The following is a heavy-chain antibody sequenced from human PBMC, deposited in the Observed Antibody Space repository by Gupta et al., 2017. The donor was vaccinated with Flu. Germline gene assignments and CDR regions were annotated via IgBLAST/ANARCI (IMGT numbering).Heavy chain of an antibody. CDR2: IGGSSDART. V-gene: IGHV3-23*01. D-gene: IGHD1-26*01. CDR1: YA. CDR3: AKGEGGGRYNEREM. J-gene: IGHJ4*02. Sequence: YAMSWAGQAPGRGVDWFSGIGGSSDARTLYADSVKGRLTSARDNAETTLFLQMNSIRDDDTAEEDCAKGEGGGRYNEREMWGQGTRVTVSS.